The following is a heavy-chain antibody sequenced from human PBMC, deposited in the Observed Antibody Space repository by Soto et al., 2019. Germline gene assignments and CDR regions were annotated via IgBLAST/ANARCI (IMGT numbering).Heavy chain of an antibody. CDR1: GFTFSSYG. CDR2: IWYDGSNK. J-gene: IGHJ6*02. D-gene: IGHD6-13*01. Sequence: QVQLVESGGGVVQPGRSLRLSCAASGFTFSSYGMHWVRQAPGKGLEWVAVIWYDGSNKYYADSVKGRFTISRDNSKNTLYLQMNSMRAEDTAVYYCARDLGGGTAAPHQRYYFYGMDVWGQGATVTGSS. V-gene: IGHV3-33*01. CDR3: ARDLGGGTAAPHQRYYFYGMDV.